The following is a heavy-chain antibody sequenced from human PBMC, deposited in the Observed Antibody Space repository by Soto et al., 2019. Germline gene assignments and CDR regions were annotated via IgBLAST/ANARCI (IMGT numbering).Heavy chain of an antibody. Sequence: QVQLQQSGPGLVKPSETLSLTCTVSSGPSSSHNWGWIRQSPGRGLEWIGYVYNTGGTSYNPSIKSRVTISADTSANHISLTLSSVTAADTAIYYCVRQGIGNLHGLVDVWGQGTTVSVSS. V-gene: IGHV4-59*08. CDR1: SGPSSSHN. CDR2: VYNTGGT. D-gene: IGHD1-1*01. J-gene: IGHJ6*02. CDR3: VRQGIGNLHGLVDV.